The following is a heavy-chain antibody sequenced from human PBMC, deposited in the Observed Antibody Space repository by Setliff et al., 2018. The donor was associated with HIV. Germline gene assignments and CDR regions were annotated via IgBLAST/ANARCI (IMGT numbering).Heavy chain of an antibody. J-gene: IGHJ3*02. CDR2: ISGYGNR. V-gene: IGHV1-18*01. D-gene: IGHD3-10*01. CDR1: GYTFNNYG. Sequence: ASVKVSCKASGYTFNNYGVMWVRQAPGQGLEWMGWISGYGNRKYAQKFEGRLTVTTDTSASTAYMELRTLRSDDTAVYFCASGRGIYGSGALEAYDIWGQGTMVTVS. CDR3: ASGRGIYGSGALEAYDI.